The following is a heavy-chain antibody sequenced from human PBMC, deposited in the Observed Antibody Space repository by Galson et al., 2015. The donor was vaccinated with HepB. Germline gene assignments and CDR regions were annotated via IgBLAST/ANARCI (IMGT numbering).Heavy chain of an antibody. D-gene: IGHD4-17*01. CDR2: ISYSGST. Sequence: LSLTCTVSGGSISSTSYYWGWIRQPPGKGLEWIGSISYSGSTYYNPSLKSRVTMSVDTSKNQFSLKLSSVTAADTAVFYCARLFRSYGDLMDVWGQGTTVTVSS. V-gene: IGHV4-39*01. J-gene: IGHJ6*02. CDR3: ARLFRSYGDLMDV. CDR1: GGSISSTSYY.